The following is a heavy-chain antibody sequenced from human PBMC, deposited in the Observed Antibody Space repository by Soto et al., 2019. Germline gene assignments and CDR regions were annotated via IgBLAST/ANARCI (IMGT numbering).Heavy chain of an antibody. CDR2: IYYSGRT. D-gene: IGHD4-17*01. Sequence: QVQLQESGPGLVKPLETLSLTCTVSGGSIRDYFWTWIRQPPRKGLEWIGYIYYSGRTNYNPSLNSRVSISVDTTKNHCSLQLRSVTAADTAVYYCARVGGDDFGDSGGFDYWGQGTLVTVSS. CDR3: ARVGGDDFGDSGGFDY. CDR1: GGSIRDYF. J-gene: IGHJ4*02. V-gene: IGHV4-59*01.